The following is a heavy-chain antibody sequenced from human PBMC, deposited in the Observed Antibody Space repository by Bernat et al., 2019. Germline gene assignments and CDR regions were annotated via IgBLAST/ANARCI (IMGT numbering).Heavy chain of an antibody. CDR2: ISYDGSNK. D-gene: IGHD3-22*01. CDR1: GFTFSSYG. V-gene: IGHV3-30*18. CDR3: AKWGRTYYYDSSGYSRFDY. J-gene: IGHJ4*02. Sequence: QVQLVESGGGVVQPGRSLRLSCAASGFTFSSYGMHWVRQAPGKGLAWVAVISYDGSNKYYEDSVKGRFTISRDNSKNTLYLQMNSMRAEDTDVYYCAKWGRTYYYDSSGYSRFDYWGQGTLVTVSS.